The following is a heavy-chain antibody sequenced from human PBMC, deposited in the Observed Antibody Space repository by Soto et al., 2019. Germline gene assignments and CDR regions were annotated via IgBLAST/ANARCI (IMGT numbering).Heavy chain of an antibody. D-gene: IGHD3-3*01. CDR1: GFTFSSYG. CDR2: ISYDGSNK. V-gene: IGHV3-30*03. Sequence: GGSLRLSCAASGFTFSSYGMHWVRQAPGKGLEWVAVISYDGSNKYYADSVKGRFTISRDNAKNSLYLQMNSLRAEDTAVYYCARVRVEYYDFWSDPFDYWGQGTLVTVSS. CDR3: ARVRVEYYDFWSDPFDY. J-gene: IGHJ4*02.